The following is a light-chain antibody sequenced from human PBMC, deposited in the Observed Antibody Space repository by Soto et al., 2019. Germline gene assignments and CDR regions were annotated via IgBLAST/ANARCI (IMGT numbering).Light chain of an antibody. CDR2: DAS. CDR1: QSVHSA. J-gene: IGKJ4*01. V-gene: IGKV3-15*01. Sequence: DIVMTQSPATLSVSPGEGATLSCRASQSVHSALAWYQQRPGQTPRLLIYDASTRATGIPDRFSGSGSGTECTLTISSLQSEEFAICCCQQYGTWPPLACGGGPKVEI. CDR3: QQYGTWPPLA.